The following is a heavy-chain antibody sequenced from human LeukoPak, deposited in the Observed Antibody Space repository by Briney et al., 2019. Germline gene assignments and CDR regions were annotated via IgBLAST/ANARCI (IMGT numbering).Heavy chain of an antibody. CDR1: GYTFTSYG. Sequence: GASVKVSCKASGYTFTSYGISWVRQAPGQGLEWMGWISAYNGNTNYAQKLQGRVTMTTDTSTSTAYMELRSLRSDDTAVYYCARGKTIAVAGSLGYWGQGTLVTVSS. CDR2: ISAYNGNT. V-gene: IGHV1-18*01. D-gene: IGHD6-19*01. CDR3: ARGKTIAVAGSLGY. J-gene: IGHJ4*02.